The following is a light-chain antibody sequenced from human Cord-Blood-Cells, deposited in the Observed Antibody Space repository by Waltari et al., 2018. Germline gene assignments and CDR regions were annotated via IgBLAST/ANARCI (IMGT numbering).Light chain of an antibody. CDR2: KDS. CDR1: ALPKQY. Sequence: SYELTQPPSVSVSPGQTVRITYSGDALPKQYASWYQQKPGQAPVLVIYKDSERPSGIPERVSGSSSWTTVTLTIGGYQAEDEADYYGQSADSSGTYWVFGGGTKLTVL. V-gene: IGLV3-25*03. J-gene: IGLJ3*02. CDR3: QSADSSGTYWV.